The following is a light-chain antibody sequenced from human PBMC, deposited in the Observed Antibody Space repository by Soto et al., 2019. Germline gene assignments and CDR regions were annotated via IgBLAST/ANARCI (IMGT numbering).Light chain of an antibody. J-gene: IGKJ2*01. CDR2: TLP. Sequence: DIVMPQTPLSLPVTPGEPASISCRSSPSLLDSDDGNTYLDWYLQQSGQSPQLLIYTLPYRASGVPDRFSGSGSGTDFTLKISRVEAEDVGVYYCMQRIEFLLTFGQGTKRDIK. CDR1: PSLLDSDDGNTY. CDR3: MQRIEFLLT. V-gene: IGKV2-40*01.